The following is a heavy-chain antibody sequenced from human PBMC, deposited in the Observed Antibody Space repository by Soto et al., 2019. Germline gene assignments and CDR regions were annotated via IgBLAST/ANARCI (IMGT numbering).Heavy chain of an antibody. J-gene: IGHJ4*02. CDR2: ISSSSYI. Sequence: GGSLRLSCAASGFTFSSYSMNWVRQAPGKGLEWVSSISSSSYIYYADSVKGRFTISRDNAKNSLYLQMNSLRAEDTAVYYCARDRGVVVVAATAVDYWGQGTLVTVSS. CDR3: ARDRGVVVVAATAVDY. V-gene: IGHV3-21*01. CDR1: GFTFSSYS. D-gene: IGHD2-15*01.